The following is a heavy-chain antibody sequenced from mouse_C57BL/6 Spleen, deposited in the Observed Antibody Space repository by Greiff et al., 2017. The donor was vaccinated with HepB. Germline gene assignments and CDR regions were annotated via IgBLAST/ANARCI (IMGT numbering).Heavy chain of an antibody. CDR1: GYTFTSYW. CDR3: AREGDDWGDY. CDR2: IDPSDSYT. Sequence: QVQLQQPGAELVRPGTSVKLSCKASGYTFTSYWMHWVKQRPGQGLEWIGVIDPSDSYTNYNQKFKGKATLTVDTASSTAYMQLSSLTSEDSAVYYCAREGDDWGDYWGQGTTLTFSS. V-gene: IGHV1-59*01. D-gene: IGHD2-4*01. J-gene: IGHJ2*01.